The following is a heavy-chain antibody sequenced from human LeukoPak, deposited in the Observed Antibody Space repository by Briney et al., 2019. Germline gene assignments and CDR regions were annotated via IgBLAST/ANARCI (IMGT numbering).Heavy chain of an antibody. J-gene: IGHJ3*02. D-gene: IGHD4-17*01. V-gene: IGHV3-15*01. CDR1: GFTFSNAW. CDR2: IKSKTDGGTT. Sequence: GGSLRLSCAASGFTFSNAWMSWVRQAPGKGLEWVGRIKSKTDGGTTDHAAPVKGRFTISRDDSKSTLYLQMNSLKTEDTAVYYCTNYGDYADAFDIWGQGTMVTVSS. CDR3: TNYGDYADAFDI.